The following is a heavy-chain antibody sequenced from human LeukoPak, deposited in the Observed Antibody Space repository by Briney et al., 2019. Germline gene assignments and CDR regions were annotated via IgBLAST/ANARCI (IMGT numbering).Heavy chain of an antibody. V-gene: IGHV1-18*01. CDR3: VINTEKYSSSWCCSDY. J-gene: IGHJ4*02. Sequence: GASVKVSCKASGYTFTSYGISWVRQAPGQGLEWMGWISAYNGNTNYAQKLQGRVTMTTDTSTSTAYMELRSLRSDDTAVYYCVINTEKYSSSWCCSDYWGQGTLVTVSS. CDR2: ISAYNGNT. CDR1: GYTFTSYG. D-gene: IGHD6-13*01.